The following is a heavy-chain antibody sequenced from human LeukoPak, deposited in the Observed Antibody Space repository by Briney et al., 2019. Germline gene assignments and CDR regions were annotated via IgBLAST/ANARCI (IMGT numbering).Heavy chain of an antibody. V-gene: IGHV4-34*01. CDR2: INHSGGT. Sequence: SETLSLTCAVYGGSFSGFYWSWIRQPPGKGLEWLGDINHSGGTNYIPSLKSRVTISVNTSNKQFSLKLTSVTAADTAVYYCARHRRIPAAGIRGYDYWGQGSLVSVSS. D-gene: IGHD6-13*01. CDR3: ARHRRIPAAGIRGYDY. J-gene: IGHJ4*02. CDR1: GGSFSGFY.